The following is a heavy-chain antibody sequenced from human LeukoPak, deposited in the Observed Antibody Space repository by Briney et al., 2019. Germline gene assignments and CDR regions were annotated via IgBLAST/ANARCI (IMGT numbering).Heavy chain of an antibody. Sequence: SVKLSCKASGATFSSYAISWVRQAPGQGLEWMGGIIPIFGTANYAQKFRGRVTITVDKTTRTAYMELSSLRAEDTGVYYCAKDHLPGIVVADRDYWGQGTLVTVSS. CDR1: GATFSSYA. V-gene: IGHV1-69*06. CDR2: IIPIFGTA. D-gene: IGHD6-19*01. J-gene: IGHJ4*02. CDR3: AKDHLPGIVVADRDY.